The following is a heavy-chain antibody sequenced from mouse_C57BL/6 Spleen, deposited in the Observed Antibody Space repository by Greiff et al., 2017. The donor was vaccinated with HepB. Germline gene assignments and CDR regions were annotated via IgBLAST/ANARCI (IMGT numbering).Heavy chain of an antibody. V-gene: IGHV3-6*01. CDR2: ISYDGSN. CDR3: ARGVYGTYFDY. CDR1: GYSITSGYY. J-gene: IGHJ2*01. D-gene: IGHD1-1*01. Sequence: EVQLVESGPGLVKPSQSLSLTCSVTGYSITSGYYWNWIRQFPGNKLEWMGYISYDGSNNYNPSLKNRISITRDTSKNQFFLKLNSVTTEDTATYYCARGVYGTYFDYWGQGTTLTVSS.